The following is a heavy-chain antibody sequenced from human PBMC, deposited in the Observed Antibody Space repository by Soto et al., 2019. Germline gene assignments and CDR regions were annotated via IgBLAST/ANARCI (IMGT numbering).Heavy chain of an antibody. J-gene: IGHJ6*02. Sequence: ASVKVSCKASGGTFSSYAISWVRQAPGQGLEWMGGIIPIFGTANYAQKFQGRVTITADESTSTAYMELSSLRSEDTAVYYCARASEWELRFDYYGMDVWGQGTTVTVSS. V-gene: IGHV1-69*13. CDR2: IIPIFGTA. CDR3: ARASEWELRFDYYGMDV. CDR1: GGTFSSYA. D-gene: IGHD1-26*01.